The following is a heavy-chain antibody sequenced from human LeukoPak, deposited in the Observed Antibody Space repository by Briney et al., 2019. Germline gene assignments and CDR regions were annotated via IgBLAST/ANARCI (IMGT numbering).Heavy chain of an antibody. J-gene: IGHJ6*03. CDR3: ARDMPHYYDSSEDYFYYYYMDV. V-gene: IGHV4-61*02. D-gene: IGHD3-22*01. CDR1: GGSLSSSSYY. CDR2: MYTSGST. Sequence: SETLSLTCIVSGGSLSSSSYYWGWIRQPPGKGLEWIGRMYTSGSTNYNPSLKSRVTISVDTSKNQFSLKLSSVTAADTAVYYCARDMPHYYDSSEDYFYYYYMDVWGKGTTVTVSS.